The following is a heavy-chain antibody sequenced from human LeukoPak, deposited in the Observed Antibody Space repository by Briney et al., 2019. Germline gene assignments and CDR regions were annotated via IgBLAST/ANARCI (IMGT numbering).Heavy chain of an antibody. CDR1: GFTFGDHA. V-gene: IGHV3-43*02. Sequence: PGGSLRLSCTASGFTFGDHAMHWVRLLPGKGLEWVSLISWNGARIHYGDSVKGRFTISRDNSKNSLYLQMNSLRTEDTALYYCVKDLVAASENVRGWYPMDYWGQGTLVTVSS. D-gene: IGHD6-19*01. CDR3: VKDLVAASENVRGWYPMDY. CDR2: ISWNGARI. J-gene: IGHJ4*02.